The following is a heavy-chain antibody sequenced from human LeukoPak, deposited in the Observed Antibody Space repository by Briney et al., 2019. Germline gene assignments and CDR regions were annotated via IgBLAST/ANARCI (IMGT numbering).Heavy chain of an antibody. V-gene: IGHV1-2*02. D-gene: IGHD5-12*01. CDR1: GYSFIGYY. Sequence: ASVKVSCKASGYSFIGYYMHWVRQAPGQGLEWLGWVNPNSGGTNYAQKFQGRVIMTRDTSISTAYMELSRLRSGDTAVYYCAREDIVATSAFDYWGQGTLVAVSS. CDR2: VNPNSGGT. CDR3: AREDIVATSAFDY. J-gene: IGHJ4*02.